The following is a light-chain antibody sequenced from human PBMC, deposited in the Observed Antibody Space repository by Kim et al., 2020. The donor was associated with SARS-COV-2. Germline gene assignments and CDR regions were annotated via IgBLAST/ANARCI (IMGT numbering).Light chain of an antibody. CDR1: KLGDKY. V-gene: IGLV3-1*01. J-gene: IGLJ2*01. CDR2: QDD. CDR3: QAWDSSTAV. Sequence: SYELTQPPSVSVSPGQTASITCSGDKLGDKYASWYQQKPGQSPVLVIYQDDKRPSGIPERFSGSNSGNTATLTISGTQAMDEADYYCQAWDSSTAVFGGGTQLTVL.